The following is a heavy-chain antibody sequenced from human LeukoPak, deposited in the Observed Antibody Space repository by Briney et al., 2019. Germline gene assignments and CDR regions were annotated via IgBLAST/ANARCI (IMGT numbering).Heavy chain of an antibody. CDR1: EFTVSSYG. CDR3: ARVGDGHSVNYLDL. V-gene: IGHV3-48*02. D-gene: IGHD5-24*01. CDR2: ISFTTTTV. Sequence: VGSLRLSCSASEFTVSSYGMTWVRQAPGKGLEWISYISFTTTTVYYADSVKGRFTVSRDDAKNSLFLQMNSLRDEDTAMFYCARVGDGHSVNYLDLWGQGTLVTVFS. J-gene: IGHJ4*02.